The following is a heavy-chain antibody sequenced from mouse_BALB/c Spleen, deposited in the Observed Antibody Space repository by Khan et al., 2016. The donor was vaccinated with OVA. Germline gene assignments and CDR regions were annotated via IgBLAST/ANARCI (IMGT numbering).Heavy chain of an antibody. D-gene: IGHD3-3*01. Sequence: QVQLKESGAELVRPGASVKLSCKTSGYIFTSYWIHWVKQRPGQGLEWIARIYPGTDNSYYNEKFKDKATLTSDKSSSTAYMQLSSLKSEDSDVDFCAREEAVYHFDHWGQGTTLTVSS. CDR2: IYPGTDNS. V-gene: IGHV1S132*01. J-gene: IGHJ2*01. CDR1: GYIFTSYW. CDR3: AREEAVYHFDH.